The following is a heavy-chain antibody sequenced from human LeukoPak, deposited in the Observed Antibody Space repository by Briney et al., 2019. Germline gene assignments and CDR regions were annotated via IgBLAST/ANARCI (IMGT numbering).Heavy chain of an antibody. V-gene: IGHV3-7*01. CDR3: ARDSSGWDPFDY. Sequence: GGSLRLSCRASGFIFSNHWMSWVRQAPGKGLEWVAIIKQDGSEKYYVDSVKGRFTISRDNAKNSLYLQMNSLRAEDTAVYYCARDSSGWDPFDYWGQGTLVTVSS. D-gene: IGHD1-26*01. CDR2: IKQDGSEK. CDR1: GFIFSNHW. J-gene: IGHJ4*02.